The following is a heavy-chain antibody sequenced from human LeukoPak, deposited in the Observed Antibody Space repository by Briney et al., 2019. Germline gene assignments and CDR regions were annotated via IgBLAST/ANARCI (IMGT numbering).Heavy chain of an antibody. D-gene: IGHD2-2*01. CDR2: IYSTGTT. J-gene: IGHJ6*03. V-gene: IGHV4-4*09. CDR1: GGSISGYF. CDR3: ARHNPPPTGFCSGTSCFVSGSQYFYMDV. Sequence: SETLSLTCTVSGGSISGYFWSWIRQPTGKGPEWIGYIYSTGTTNYSPSLSSRVTISVDTSKNQLSLNLRFVTATDTAVYHCARHNPPPTGFCSGTSCFVSGSQYFYMDVWGKGTSVTVS.